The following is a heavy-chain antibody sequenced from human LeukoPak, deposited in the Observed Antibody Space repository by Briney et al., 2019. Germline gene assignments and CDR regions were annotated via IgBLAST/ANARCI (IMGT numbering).Heavy chain of an antibody. Sequence: ETLSLTCTVSGGSISSYYWSWIRQPPGKGLEWIGRIKAKTSGGTTDYAAPVEGRFTISRDDSKDTVYLQMNSLKTEDTAVYYCTIDDAAVGRGEIDYWGQGTLVTVSS. D-gene: IGHD6-13*01. CDR1: GGSISSYY. CDR3: TIDDAAVGRGEIDY. CDR2: IKAKTSGGTT. J-gene: IGHJ4*02. V-gene: IGHV3-15*01.